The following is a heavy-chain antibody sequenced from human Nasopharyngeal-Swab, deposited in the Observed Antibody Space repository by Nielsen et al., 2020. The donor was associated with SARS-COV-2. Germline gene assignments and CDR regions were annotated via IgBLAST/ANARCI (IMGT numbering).Heavy chain of an antibody. J-gene: IGHJ4*02. CDR2: VDYDGVRT. CDR1: GYTFSNYA. Sequence: GGSLRLSCTGSGYTFSNYAISWVRQAPGQGLEWVSTVDYDGVRTYYADSVEGRFIISRDNSRNTAYLQIKSLRVEDAAVYYCATWMTAHFDYWGQGTLVT. D-gene: IGHD5-18*01. V-gene: IGHV3-23*01. CDR3: ATWMTAHFDY.